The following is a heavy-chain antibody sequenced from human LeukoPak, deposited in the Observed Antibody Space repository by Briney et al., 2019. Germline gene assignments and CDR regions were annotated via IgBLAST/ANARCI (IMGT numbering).Heavy chain of an antibody. D-gene: IGHD2-2*01. CDR2: INPNSGGT. CDR3: ARVGVVVPAAIASFRFDP. Sequence: ASVKVSCKASGYTFTGYYMHWVRQAPGQGIEWMGWINPNSGGTNYAQKFQGRVTMTRDTSISTAYMELSRLRSDDTAVYYCARVGVVVPAAIASFRFDPWGQGTLVTVSS. CDR1: GYTFTGYY. J-gene: IGHJ5*02. V-gene: IGHV1-2*02.